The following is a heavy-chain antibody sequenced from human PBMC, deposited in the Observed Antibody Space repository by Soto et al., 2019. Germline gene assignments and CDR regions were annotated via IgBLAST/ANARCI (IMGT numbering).Heavy chain of an antibody. J-gene: IGHJ4*02. V-gene: IGHV4-39*01. CDR1: DGSISGSGWY. CDR3: AGLYPYESSGYHLNY. CDR2: IYYLGNT. Sequence: TSVTLCLTWTVADGSISGSGWYWGWIRQPRGKGLEWVGSIYYLGNTYYNPSLGSRVTISVDTSKNQFSLKLRSVTAADTAVFYCAGLYPYESSGYHLNYWGQGALVTVSS. D-gene: IGHD3-22*01.